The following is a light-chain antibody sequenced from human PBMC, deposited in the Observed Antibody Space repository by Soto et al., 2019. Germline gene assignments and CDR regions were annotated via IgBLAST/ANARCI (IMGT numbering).Light chain of an antibody. CDR1: QSISRS. V-gene: IGKV3-15*01. CDR2: CAS. Sequence: EIVMTQSPATLSVSPGERATLSCRASQSISRSLAWYQQKPGQAPRLLIYCASTRATGIPARFSGSGSGTEFTLTISSLHSEDFAVYYCQQYNNGPTYTFGQGTKLEIK. CDR3: QQYNNGPTYT. J-gene: IGKJ2*01.